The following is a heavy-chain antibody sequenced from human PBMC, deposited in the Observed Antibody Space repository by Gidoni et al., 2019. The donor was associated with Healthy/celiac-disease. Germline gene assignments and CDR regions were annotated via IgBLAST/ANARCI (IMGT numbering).Heavy chain of an antibody. V-gene: IGHV5-51*01. Sequence: EVPLLHPGAAVKTPGESTKISCKGSGSIFTSYWIGWVRQMPGKGLEWMGIIYPGDSDTRYSPSFQGQVTISADKSISTAYLQWSSLKASDTAMYYCARFPSGELIRGWWDYWGQGTLVTVSS. J-gene: IGHJ4*02. CDR3: ARFPSGELIRGWWDY. D-gene: IGHD3-10*01. CDR1: GSIFTSYW. CDR2: IYPGDSDT.